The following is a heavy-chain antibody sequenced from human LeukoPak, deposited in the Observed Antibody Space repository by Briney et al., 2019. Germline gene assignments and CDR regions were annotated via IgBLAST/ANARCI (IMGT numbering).Heavy chain of an antibody. CDR1: GFTFNTFW. CDR3: ARPGRGYSYGSFDY. Sequence: GGSLRLSCRASGFTFNTFWMHWVRQAPGKGLVWVARINSERTTTSYAGSVKGRFTISRDNAKNTLYLQMNSLRVEDTAVYYCARPGRGYSYGSFDYWGQGSLVAVSS. V-gene: IGHV3-74*01. D-gene: IGHD5-18*01. J-gene: IGHJ4*02. CDR2: INSERTTT.